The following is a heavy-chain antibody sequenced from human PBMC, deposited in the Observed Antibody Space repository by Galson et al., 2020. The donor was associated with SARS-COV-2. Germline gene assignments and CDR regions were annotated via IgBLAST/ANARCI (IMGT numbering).Heavy chain of an antibody. CDR2: IYYSGST. Sequence: SETLSLTCTVSGGSISSGGYYWSWIRQHPGKGLEWLGYIYYSGSTYYNPSLKSRVTISGETSKNQFSLTLSCVTAADTAVYYCARGILEWLSNILFDAWCQGSRFTVSS. CDR3: ARGILEWLSNILFDA. D-gene: IGHD3-3*01. V-gene: IGHV4-31*03. J-gene: IGHJ5*02. CDR1: GGSISSGGYY.